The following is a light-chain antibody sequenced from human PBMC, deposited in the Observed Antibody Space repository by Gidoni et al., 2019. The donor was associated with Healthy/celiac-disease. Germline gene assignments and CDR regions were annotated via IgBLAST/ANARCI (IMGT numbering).Light chain of an antibody. V-gene: IGLV2-14*03. J-gene: IGLJ1*01. CDR1: SSDVGGYNY. CDR2: DVS. CDR3: SSYTSSSTSRYV. Sequence: QSALTQPASVSGSPGQPITISCTGTSSDVGGYNYVSWYQQHPGNAPKLMIYDVSNRPSGVSNRFSGSKSGNTASLTISGLQAEDEADYYCSSYTSSSTSRYVFGTGTKVTVL.